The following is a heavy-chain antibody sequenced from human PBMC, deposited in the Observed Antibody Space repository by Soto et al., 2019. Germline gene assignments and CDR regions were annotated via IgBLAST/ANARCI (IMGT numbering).Heavy chain of an antibody. CDR2: IIPIFGTA. V-gene: IGHV1-69*06. J-gene: IGHJ4*02. CDR3: ARDYHYYDSSGYYSFDY. CDR1: GGTFSSYA. Sequence: SVKVSCKASGGTFSSYAISWVRQAPGQGLEWMGGIIPIFGTANYAQKFQGRVTITADKSTSTAYMELSSLRSEDTAVYYCARDYHYYDSSGYYSFDYWGQGTLVTVSS. D-gene: IGHD3-22*01.